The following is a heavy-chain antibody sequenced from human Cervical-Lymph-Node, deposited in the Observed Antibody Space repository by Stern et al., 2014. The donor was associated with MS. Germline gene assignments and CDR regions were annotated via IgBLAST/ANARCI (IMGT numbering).Heavy chain of an antibody. V-gene: IGHV1-69*11. D-gene: IGHD2-15*01. CDR1: GGTFSTHA. CDR2: IIPILDTT. J-gene: IGHJ4*02. CDR3: AREKSDCSGGSCFSSLDY. Sequence: DQLVESGAEVKKPGSSVKVSCRSSGGTFSTHAISWVRQAPGQGLERLGRIIPILDTTDSAQRFQGRLTIAADESTDTAYMELRSLTHDDTAVYYCAREKSDCSGGSCFSSLDYWGQGTLVTVSS.